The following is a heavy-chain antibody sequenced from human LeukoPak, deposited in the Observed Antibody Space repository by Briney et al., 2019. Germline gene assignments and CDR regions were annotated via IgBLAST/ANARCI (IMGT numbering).Heavy chain of an antibody. CDR3: AKGSDFWSGSI. V-gene: IGHV3-9*01. J-gene: IGHJ3*02. D-gene: IGHD3-3*01. CDR2: ISWNSGSI. Sequence: PGRSLRLSCVVSGLTFSSYGMHWVRQAPGKGLEWVSGISWNSGSIGYADSVKGRFTISRDNAKNSLYLQMNSLRAEDTALYYCAKGSDFWSGSIWGQGTMVTVSS. CDR1: GLTFSSYG.